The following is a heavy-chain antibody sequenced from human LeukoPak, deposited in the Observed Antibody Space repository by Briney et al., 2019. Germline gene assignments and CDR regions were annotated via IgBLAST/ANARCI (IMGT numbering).Heavy chain of an antibody. D-gene: IGHD2-15*01. Sequence: ASVKVSCKTSGYTFTNYDINWVRQATGQGLEWMGWMNPNGGHTGHAQKFQGRVTMTRDTSINTAYMELHNLRSDDTAVYYCARGCNGVSCYSGSNWFDTWGLGTLVTVSS. CDR2: MNPNGGHT. CDR1: GYTFTNYD. V-gene: IGHV1-8*01. J-gene: IGHJ5*02. CDR3: ARGCNGVSCYSGSNWFDT.